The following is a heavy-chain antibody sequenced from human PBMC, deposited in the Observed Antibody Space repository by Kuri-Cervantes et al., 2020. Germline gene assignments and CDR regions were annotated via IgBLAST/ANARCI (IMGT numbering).Heavy chain of an antibody. D-gene: IGHD6-6*01. V-gene: IGHV4-59*12. CDR2: IYYSGST. CDR3: ARAYSSSSYDWLDP. CDR1: GGSISSYY. J-gene: IGHJ5*02. Sequence: SETLSLTCTVSGGSISSYYWSWIRQPPGKGLEWIGYIYYSGSTNYNPSLKSRVTISVDTSKNQFSLKLSSVTAADTAVYYCARAYSSSSYDWLDPWGQGTLVTVSS.